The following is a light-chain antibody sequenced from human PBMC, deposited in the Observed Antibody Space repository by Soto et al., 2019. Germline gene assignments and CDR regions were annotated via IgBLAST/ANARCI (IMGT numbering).Light chain of an antibody. V-gene: IGKV3-20*01. CDR1: QSVSRTY. CDR3: HQFGSSPRT. CDR2: GAS. Sequence: VLTQSPGTLSLSPGERATLSCRASQSVSRTYLAWYQQKPGQAPRLLIYGASSRATGIPDRFSGSGSGTDFTLTISRLEPEDFAVYYCHQFGSSPRTFGQGTKVEI. J-gene: IGKJ1*01.